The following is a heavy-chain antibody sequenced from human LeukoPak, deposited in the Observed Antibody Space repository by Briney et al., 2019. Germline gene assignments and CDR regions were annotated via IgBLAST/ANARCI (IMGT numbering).Heavy chain of an antibody. CDR2: INPNNGVT. D-gene: IGHD5-12*01. CDR1: GYTFSVSY. Sequence: GASVKVSCKASGYTFSVSYIHWVRQAPGQGLEWMGWINPNNGVTNYAKKFQGRGTMTSDTSISTAYMELRSLRSDDTAVYYCARIYSGYDLWGQGTLVTVSS. V-gene: IGHV1-2*02. J-gene: IGHJ5*02. CDR3: ARIYSGYDL.